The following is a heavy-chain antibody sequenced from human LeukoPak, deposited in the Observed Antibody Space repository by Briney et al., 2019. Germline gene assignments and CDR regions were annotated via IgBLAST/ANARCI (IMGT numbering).Heavy chain of an antibody. CDR3: AREGRGSHSGY. D-gene: IGHD3-16*01. V-gene: IGHV4-4*07. Sequence: PSETLSLTCTVPGDSISNFYWTWIRQPAGKALEWIGRISYTGSTNYNPSLESRLTMSLDTSKNQFSLKLTSVTAADTAVYYCAREGRGSHSGYWGQGTLVTVSS. CDR1: GDSISNFY. J-gene: IGHJ4*02. CDR2: ISYTGST.